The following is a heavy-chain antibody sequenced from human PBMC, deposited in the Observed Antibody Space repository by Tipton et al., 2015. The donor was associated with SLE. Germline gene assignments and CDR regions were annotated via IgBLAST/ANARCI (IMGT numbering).Heavy chain of an antibody. D-gene: IGHD3-10*01. J-gene: IGHJ2*01. V-gene: IGHV4-61*02. CDR3: ARGTRRRFFDL. Sequence: TLSLTCTISGDFLTSGSHYWSWIRQPAGKGLEWIGRIYTRGNSYSNPSLKSRVTISVDTSKNQFSLNLTAVTAADTARYYCARGTRRRFFDLGGRGSLVTVSS. CDR1: GDFLTSGSHY. CDR2: IYTRGNS.